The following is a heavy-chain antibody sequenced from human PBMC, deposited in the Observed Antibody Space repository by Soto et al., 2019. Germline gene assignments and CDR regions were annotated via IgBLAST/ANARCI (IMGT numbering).Heavy chain of an antibody. CDR1: GFTFSSYS. Sequence: GGSLRLSCAASGFTFSSYSMNWVRQAPGKGLEWVSSISSSSSYIYYADSVKGRFTISRDNAKNSLYLQMNSLRAEDTAVYYWARASGTVVVPAAMEGGAFDIWGQGTMVTVSS. V-gene: IGHV3-21*01. D-gene: IGHD2-2*01. CDR3: ARASGTVVVPAAMEGGAFDI. CDR2: ISSSSSYI. J-gene: IGHJ3*02.